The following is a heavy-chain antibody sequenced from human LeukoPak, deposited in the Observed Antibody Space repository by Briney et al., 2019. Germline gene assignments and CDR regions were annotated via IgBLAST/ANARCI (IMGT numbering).Heavy chain of an antibody. V-gene: IGHV3-7*01. CDR2: IKEDGSEK. Sequence: GGSLRLSCAASGFIFSSSWMTWVRQAPGKGLEWVANIKEDGSEKYYVDSVKGRFTISRDNSKNTLYLQMNSLRAEDTAVYYCARENYDFWSGSAHGMDVWGQGTTVTVSS. CDR3: ARENYDFWSGSAHGMDV. D-gene: IGHD3-3*01. J-gene: IGHJ6*02. CDR1: GFIFSSSW.